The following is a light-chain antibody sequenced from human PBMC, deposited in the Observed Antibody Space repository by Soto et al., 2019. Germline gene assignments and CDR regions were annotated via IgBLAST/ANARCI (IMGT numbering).Light chain of an antibody. CDR3: QQYGSSPPWT. Sequence: EIVLTQSPGTLSLSPGERATLSCRAIQSVSSSYLAWYQQKPGQATRLLIYGASSRPTGIPDRFNGSGAGTHFTLTMSRLEPEDFAVYYCQQYGSSPPWTFGQGTKVEIK. J-gene: IGKJ1*01. CDR2: GAS. V-gene: IGKV3-20*01. CDR1: QSVSSSY.